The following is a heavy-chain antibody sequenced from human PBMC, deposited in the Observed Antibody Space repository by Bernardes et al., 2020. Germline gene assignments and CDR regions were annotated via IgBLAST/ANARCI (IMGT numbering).Heavy chain of an antibody. CDR1: GYSFTSYW. D-gene: IGHD1-1*01. Sequence: GGSLKISCKGSGYSFTSYWIGWVRQMPGKGLEWMGIIYPGDSDTRYSPSFQGQVTISADKSISTAYLQWSSLKASDTAMYYWARHGNPLRDGQPWYYWGQGTLVTVSS. J-gene: IGHJ4*02. V-gene: IGHV5-51*01. CDR2: IYPGDSDT. CDR3: ARHGNPLRDGQPWYY.